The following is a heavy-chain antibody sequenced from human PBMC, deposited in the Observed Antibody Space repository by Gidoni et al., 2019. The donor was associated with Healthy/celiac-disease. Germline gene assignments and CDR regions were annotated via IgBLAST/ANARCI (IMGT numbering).Heavy chain of an antibody. CDR2: IYSGGST. Sequence: EVQLVESGGGLIQPGGSLRLSCAASGFTVSNNYMSWVRQAPGKGLEWVSVIYSGGSTYYADSVKGRFTISRDNSKNTLYLQMNSLRAEDTAVYYCARDIPFGSKHDAFDIWGQGTMVTVSS. D-gene: IGHD1-26*01. CDR3: ARDIPFGSKHDAFDI. J-gene: IGHJ3*02. V-gene: IGHV3-53*01. CDR1: GFTVSNNY.